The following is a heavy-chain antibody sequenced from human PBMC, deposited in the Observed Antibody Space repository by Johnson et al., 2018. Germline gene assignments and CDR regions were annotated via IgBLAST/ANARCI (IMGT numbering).Heavy chain of an antibody. D-gene: IGHD6-13*01. J-gene: IGHJ6*03. V-gene: IGHV3-30*18. CDR1: GFTFSYYG. CDR3: AEGQHHKYLDP. Sequence: VQLVETGGGVVQPGRSLRLSCAASGFTFSYYGMHWVRQAPGKGLEWVAVISDDGTEKFYTDSVKGRFTISRDTSKNTLYLQMDSLRAEDTALYSCAEGQHHKYLDPWGKGTTVTVSS. CDR2: ISDDGTEK.